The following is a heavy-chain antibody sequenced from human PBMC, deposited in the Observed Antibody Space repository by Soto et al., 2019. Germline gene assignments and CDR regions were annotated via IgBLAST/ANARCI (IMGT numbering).Heavy chain of an antibody. V-gene: IGHV3-23*01. J-gene: IGHJ6*02. CDR1: GFNFKNYG. D-gene: IGHD1-26*01. CDR3: AKDRLRGGFLTTATTNGMDV. Sequence: GGSLRLSCATSGFNFKNYGMSWVRLAPGQGLEWVSAISGSGSETYYADSVKGRFTISRDNSKNTLFLQMNSLRAGDTAVYYCAKDRLRGGFLTTATTNGMDVWGQGTTVTVSS. CDR2: ISGSGSET.